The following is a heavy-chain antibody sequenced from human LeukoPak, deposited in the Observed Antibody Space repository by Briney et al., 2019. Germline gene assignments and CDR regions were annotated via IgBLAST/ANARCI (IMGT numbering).Heavy chain of an antibody. J-gene: IGHJ4*02. D-gene: IGHD3-22*01. CDR3: ARDFGLTYYYDTTVGLVDY. V-gene: IGHV3-30-3*01. CDR1: GXTXSSYA. Sequence: SLRLSCAXSGXTXSSYAMHWVRQAPGKGLEWVAVISYDGSNKYYADSVKGRFTISRDNSKNTLYLQMNSLRAEDTAVYYCARDFGLTYYYDTTVGLVDYWGQGTLVTVSS. CDR2: ISYDGSNK.